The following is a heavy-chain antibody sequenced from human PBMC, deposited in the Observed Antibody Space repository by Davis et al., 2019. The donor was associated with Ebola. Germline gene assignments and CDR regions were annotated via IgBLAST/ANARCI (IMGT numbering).Heavy chain of an antibody. Sequence: KASCKGSDNTFTNYWIGWVRQMPGKGLDWMGIIYTGDSDTRYSPSFRGQVTISADKSMKTAFLQWSSLKASDSGMYYCASLRRTITGMDDGFDIWGQGTMVTVSS. CDR2: IYTGDSDT. D-gene: IGHD2-8*02. CDR1: DNTFTNYW. V-gene: IGHV5-51*01. J-gene: IGHJ3*02. CDR3: ASLRRTITGMDDGFDI.